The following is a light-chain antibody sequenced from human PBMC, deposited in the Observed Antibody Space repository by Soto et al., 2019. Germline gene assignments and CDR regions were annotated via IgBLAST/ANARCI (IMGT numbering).Light chain of an antibody. CDR1: QTVNNNY. V-gene: IGKV3-20*01. J-gene: IGKJ1*01. CDR2: GAS. Sequence: EIVLTQPPGPLAVSPGDSVTLSCRASQTVNNNYLAWYQQKPGQPPRLLIYGASTPATGTPARFSDSGSGTHFTLTVSRLEPEDFAVYYCQQYGGSAAWTFGPGTKVDIK. CDR3: QQYGGSAAWT.